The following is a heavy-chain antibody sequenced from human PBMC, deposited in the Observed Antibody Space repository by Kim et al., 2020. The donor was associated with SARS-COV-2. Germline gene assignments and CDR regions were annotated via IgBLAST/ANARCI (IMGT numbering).Heavy chain of an antibody. CDR2: IYNSGST. J-gene: IGHJ5*02. Sequence: SETLSHTCTVSGGSISNYYWSWIRQPPGKGLEWIGYIYNSGSTNYNPSLKSRVTISVDTSKNQFSLKLSSVTAADTAVYYCARGGMITFGGVIVIFDPWG. V-gene: IGHV4-59*01. CDR1: GGSISNYY. D-gene: IGHD3-16*02. CDR3: ARGGMITFGGVIVIFDP.